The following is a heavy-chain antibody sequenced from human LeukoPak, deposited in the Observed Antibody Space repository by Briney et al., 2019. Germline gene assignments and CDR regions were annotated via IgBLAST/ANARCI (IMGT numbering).Heavy chain of an antibody. CDR3: ARFYYYYYYMDV. CDR2: ISSSGSTI. CDR1: GFTFSDYY. J-gene: IGHJ6*03. V-gene: IGHV3-11*04. Sequence: PGGSLRLSCAASGFTFSDYYMSWIRQAPGKGLEWVSYISSSGSTIYYADSVKGRFTISRDNAKNSLFLQMNSLRAEDTAVYYCARFYYYYYYMDVRGKGTTVTVSS.